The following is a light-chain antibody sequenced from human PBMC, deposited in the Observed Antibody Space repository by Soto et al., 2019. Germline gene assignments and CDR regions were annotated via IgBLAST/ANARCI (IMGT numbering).Light chain of an antibody. V-gene: IGKV3-11*01. CDR1: QSVSSY. CDR2: DAS. J-gene: IGKJ3*01. Sequence: EIVLTQSPATLSLSPGERATLSCRASQSVSSYLAWYQQKPGQAPRLLIYDASNRATGIPARFSGSGSGTEFTLTISSLEPEDFAVYYCNQRSNWPPFTFGPGTKVDIK. CDR3: NQRSNWPPFT.